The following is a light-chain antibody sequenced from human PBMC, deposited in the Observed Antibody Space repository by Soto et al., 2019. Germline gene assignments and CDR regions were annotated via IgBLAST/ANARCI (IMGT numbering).Light chain of an antibody. J-gene: IGKJ2*01. Sequence: DIQMTQSPSTLSASVGDRVTITCRASQSISSWLAWYQQKPGKAPNLLIYKASNLQSGVPSRFSGTGSGTEFRLSVSSLQPEDFATYYCQQYDTYPHTVGQGTKLEIK. CDR1: QSISSW. V-gene: IGKV1-5*03. CDR3: QQYDTYPHT. CDR2: KAS.